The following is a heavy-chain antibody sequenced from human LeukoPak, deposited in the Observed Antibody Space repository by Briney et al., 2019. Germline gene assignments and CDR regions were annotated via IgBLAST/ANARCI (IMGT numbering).Heavy chain of an antibody. CDR1: GYTFTGYF. J-gene: IGHJ4*02. Sequence: GASVKVSCKASGYTFTGYFMHWERQAPGEGLEWMGWISANNGNTNYAQNFQGKVTMTTDTSTSTVYMDLRSLRSDDTAVYYCARDLSAYCGGDCYSGDYWGQGTLVTVSS. CDR2: ISANNGNT. CDR3: ARDLSAYCGGDCYSGDY. D-gene: IGHD2-21*02. V-gene: IGHV1-18*04.